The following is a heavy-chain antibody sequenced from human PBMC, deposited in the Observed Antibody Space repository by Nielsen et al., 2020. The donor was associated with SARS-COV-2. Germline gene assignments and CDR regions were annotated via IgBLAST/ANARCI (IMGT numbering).Heavy chain of an antibody. CDR1: GFIFSRYG. V-gene: IGHV3-33*08. CDR2: ILFDGTNE. Sequence: GESLKISCAASGFIFSRYGMHWVRQAPGKGLEWVANILFDGTNEYIADSVKGRFTVSRDNPKNTLYLQMNSLRAEDTAVYYCARGSSASAFDVWGQGTTVTVSS. CDR3: ARGSSASAFDV. J-gene: IGHJ3*01. D-gene: IGHD3-22*01.